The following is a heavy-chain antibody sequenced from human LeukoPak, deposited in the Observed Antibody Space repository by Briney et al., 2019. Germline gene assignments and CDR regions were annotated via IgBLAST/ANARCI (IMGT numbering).Heavy chain of an antibody. V-gene: IGHV4-59*08. D-gene: IGHD6-13*01. CDR2: IYYSGST. Sequence: SETLSLTCTVSGGSISRYYWSWIRQPPGKGLEWIGYIYYSGSTNYNPSLKSRVTISVDTSKNQFSLKLSSVTAADTAVYYCARKYSSSWYGWAFDIWGQGTMVTVSS. CDR1: GGSISRYY. J-gene: IGHJ3*02. CDR3: ARKYSSSWYGWAFDI.